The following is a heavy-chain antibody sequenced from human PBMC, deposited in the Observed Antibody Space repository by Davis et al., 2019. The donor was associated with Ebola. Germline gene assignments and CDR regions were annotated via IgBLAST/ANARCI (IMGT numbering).Heavy chain of an antibody. Sequence: SETLSLTCTVSGGSISSYYWSWIRQPPGKGLEWIGEINHSGSTNYNPSLKSRVTISVDTSKNQFSLKLSSVTAADTAVYYCARGVLEGYYGMDVWGQGTTVTVSS. CDR1: GGSISSYY. V-gene: IGHV4-34*01. CDR2: INHSGST. D-gene: IGHD1-1*01. CDR3: ARGVLEGYYGMDV. J-gene: IGHJ6*02.